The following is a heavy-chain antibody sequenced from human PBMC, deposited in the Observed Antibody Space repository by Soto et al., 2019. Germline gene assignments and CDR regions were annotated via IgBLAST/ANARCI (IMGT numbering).Heavy chain of an antibody. CDR3: AKDPDYADAGFFQH. D-gene: IGHD4-17*01. V-gene: IGHV3-23*01. CDR2: ISDSGDST. CDR1: GLTFTKYA. J-gene: IGHJ1*01. Sequence: PGGSLRLSCAASGLTFTKYAMAWVRQAPEKGLEWVSGISDSGDSTYYTDSVRGRFTISRDTSKNTLSLQMNSLRAEDTAIYYCAKDPDYADAGFFQHWGHGTLVTVSS.